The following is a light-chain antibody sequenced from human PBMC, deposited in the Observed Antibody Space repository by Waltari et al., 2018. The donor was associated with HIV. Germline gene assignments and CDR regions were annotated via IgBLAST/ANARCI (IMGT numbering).Light chain of an antibody. Sequence: QSVLTHPPSLSLAPAPGARIYFTQSSSNLGARYVVSWYQQLPGTAPKLLIYGNSNRPTGVPDRFSASNAGTSASLAITGLQAEYDADYYCQSYDSTGVFGGGTKLTVL. V-gene: IGLV1-40*01. CDR3: QSYDSTGV. CDR2: GNS. J-gene: IGLJ3*02. CDR1: SSNLGARYV.